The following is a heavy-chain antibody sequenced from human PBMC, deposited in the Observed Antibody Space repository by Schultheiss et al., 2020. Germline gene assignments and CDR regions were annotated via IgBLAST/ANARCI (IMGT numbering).Heavy chain of an antibody. V-gene: IGHV3-15*01. Sequence: GESLKISCAGSGFTFSQAWMSWVRQAPGKGLEWVARIKSKKDGETRDYAAPVKGRFTISRDDSTNTLFLEMNSLKAEDTGVYYCVIDDYYDVSGDRNWDFFDYWGQGTLVTVSS. CDR1: GFTFSQAW. J-gene: IGHJ4*02. CDR3: VIDDYYDVSGDRNWDFFDY. D-gene: IGHD3-22*01. CDR2: IKSKKDGETR.